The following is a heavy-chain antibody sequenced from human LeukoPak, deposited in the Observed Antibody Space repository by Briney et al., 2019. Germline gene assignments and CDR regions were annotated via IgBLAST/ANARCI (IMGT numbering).Heavy chain of an antibody. Sequence: GGSLRLSCAASGFTFSGYSRNWIRQPPGKGLEWVASISSSSNYNYYAYSVKGGFTISRNNANNSSYLQIDSLRAENTAVYYCAEIGITMIGGVWGKGTTVTISS. D-gene: IGHD3-10*02. J-gene: IGHJ6*04. CDR1: GFTFSGYS. V-gene: IGHV3-21*01. CDR3: AEIGITMIGGV. CDR2: ISSSSNYN.